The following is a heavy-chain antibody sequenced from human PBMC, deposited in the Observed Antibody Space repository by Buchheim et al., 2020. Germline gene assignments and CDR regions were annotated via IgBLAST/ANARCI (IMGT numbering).Heavy chain of an antibody. CDR2: INHSGST. V-gene: IGHV4-39*07. D-gene: IGHD3-16*01. J-gene: IGHJ4*02. CDR1: GGSISSSSYY. CDR3: ARVLWEGAQGEYFDY. Sequence: QVQLQGSGPGLVKPSETLSLTCTVSGGSISSSSYYWSWIRQPPGKGLEWIGEINHSGSTNSNPSLKSRVTISVDTSKNQFSLKLSSVTAADTAVYYCARVLWEGAQGEYFDYWGQGT.